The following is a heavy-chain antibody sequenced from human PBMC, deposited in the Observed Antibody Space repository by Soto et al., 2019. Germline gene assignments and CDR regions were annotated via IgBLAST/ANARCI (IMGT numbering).Heavy chain of an antibody. J-gene: IGHJ5*02. CDR3: AKGATVVVPDAQRLGWFDP. CDR1: GFTFSSYA. CDR2: ISGSGGST. V-gene: IGHV3-23*01. Sequence: EVQLLESGGGLVQPGGSLRLSCAASGFTFSSYAMSWVRQAPGKGLEWVSAISGSGGSTYYADSVKGRFTISRDNSKNTLYLQMNSLRAEDTAVYYCAKGATVVVPDAQRLGWFDPWGQGTLVTVSS. D-gene: IGHD2-2*01.